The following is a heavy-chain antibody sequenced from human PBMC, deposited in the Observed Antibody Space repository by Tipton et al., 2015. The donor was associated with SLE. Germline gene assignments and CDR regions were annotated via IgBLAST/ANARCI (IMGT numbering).Heavy chain of an antibody. Sequence: TLSLTCAVSGGSISSGGYSWSWIRQPPGKGLEWIGYIYHSGSTYYNPSLKSRVTISVDRSKNQFSLKLSSVTAADTAVYYCARGGGSYMYPVDYWGQGTLVTVSS. D-gene: IGHD1-26*01. V-gene: IGHV4-30-2*01. CDR2: IYHSGST. J-gene: IGHJ4*02. CDR3: ARGGGSYMYPVDY. CDR1: GGSISSGGYS.